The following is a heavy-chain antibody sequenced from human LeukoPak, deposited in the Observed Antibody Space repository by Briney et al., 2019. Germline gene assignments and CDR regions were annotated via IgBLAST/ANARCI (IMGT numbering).Heavy chain of an antibody. CDR2: IGTSSTTI. J-gene: IGHJ6*02. CDR3: ARGIRGPAGMWRSYYGMDV. Sequence: GGSLRLSCAGSGFTFSDFWMAWVRQPPGKGLEWVSNIGTSSTTIYYADSVKGRFTISRDNAKNSLYLQMNSLRAEDTAVYYCARGIRGPAGMWRSYYGMDVWGQGTTVTVSS. D-gene: IGHD3-10*01. CDR1: GFTFSDFW. V-gene: IGHV3-48*01.